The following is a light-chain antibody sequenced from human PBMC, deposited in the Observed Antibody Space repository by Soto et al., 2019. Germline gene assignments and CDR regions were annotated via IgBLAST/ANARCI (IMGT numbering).Light chain of an antibody. V-gene: IGKV3-20*01. J-gene: IGKJ4*01. CDR1: QSVSSSY. Sequence: EIVLTQSPGTLSLSQGERATLSCRASQSVSSSYLAWYQQKPGQAPRLLIYGASSRATGIPDRFSGSGSGTDFTLTISRLEPEDFAVYYCQQYCSSALTFGGGTKVEIK. CDR2: GAS. CDR3: QQYCSSALT.